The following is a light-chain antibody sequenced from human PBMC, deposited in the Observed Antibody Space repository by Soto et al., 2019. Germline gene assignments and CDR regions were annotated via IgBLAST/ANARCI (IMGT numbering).Light chain of an antibody. J-gene: IGKJ1*01. CDR1: QSFSHNY. CDR3: QQSRDSRT. Sequence: EIVLTQSPGTLSLSPGERATLSCRASQSFSHNYLAWYQQKPGQAPRLLIYGASSRATGIPDRFSGSGSGTDFTLTISRLEPEDFAVYYCQQSRDSRTFGQGTKVEIK. V-gene: IGKV3-20*01. CDR2: GAS.